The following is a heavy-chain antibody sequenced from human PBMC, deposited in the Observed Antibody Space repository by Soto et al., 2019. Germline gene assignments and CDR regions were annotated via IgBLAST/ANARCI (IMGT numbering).Heavy chain of an antibody. J-gene: IGHJ4*02. V-gene: IGHV1-2*02. D-gene: IGHD3-10*01. CDR2: LNPNTGVT. CDR1: AYTFTGYY. CDR3: ARAAVGGEYYYFGY. Sequence: QVQLVQSGAEVKKPGASVMVSCKASAYTFTGYYIHWVRQAPGQGLEWMGWLNPNTGVTKYAHKFQGRVIMTRDTSISTAYMHLSSLTSDDTAIYYCARAAVGGEYYYFGYWGQGTLVTVSS.